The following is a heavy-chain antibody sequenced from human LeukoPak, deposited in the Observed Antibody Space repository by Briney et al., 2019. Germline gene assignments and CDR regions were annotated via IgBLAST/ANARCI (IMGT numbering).Heavy chain of an antibody. CDR2: IIPIFGTT. D-gene: IGHD3-10*02. Sequence: ASVKVSCKASGNTFSSYVITWVRQAPGQGLEWMGGIIPIFGTTNFAQKFQDRVIFTADKSSTTAYMELNSLRAEDTAVYYCAELGITMIGGVWGKGTTVTISS. CDR1: GNTFSSYV. V-gene: IGHV1-69*06. J-gene: IGHJ6*04. CDR3: AELGITMIGGV.